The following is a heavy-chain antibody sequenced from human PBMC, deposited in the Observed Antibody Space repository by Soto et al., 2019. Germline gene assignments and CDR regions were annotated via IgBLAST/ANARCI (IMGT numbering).Heavy chain of an antibody. D-gene: IGHD6-6*01. CDR2: ISSSSSYI. CDR3: ARDLGIAARPGYYGMDV. J-gene: IGHJ6*02. Sequence: GGSLRLSCAASGFTFSSYSMNWVRQAPGKGLEWVSSISSSSSYICYADSVKGRFTISQDNSKNGLYLRMNSMRAEDAAVYYCARDLGIAARPGYYGMDVWGQGTTVTVSS. CDR1: GFTFSSYS. V-gene: IGHV3-21*01.